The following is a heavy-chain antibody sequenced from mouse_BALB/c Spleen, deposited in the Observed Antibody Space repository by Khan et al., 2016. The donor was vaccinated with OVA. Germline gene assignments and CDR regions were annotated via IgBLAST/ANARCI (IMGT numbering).Heavy chain of an antibody. V-gene: IGHV1-87*01. CDR2: IFPGNDDT. CDR1: GYTFTNYW. Sequence: QVQLQQPGAELARPGASVNLSCKASGYTFTNYWIHWVRQRPGQGLEWIGSIFPGNDDTNYNQKFKDKATMTADKSSSTACMQIRTLASEDSAVYYCATHVHYAMDYWGQGTSVTVSS. CDR3: ATHVHYAMDY. J-gene: IGHJ4*01.